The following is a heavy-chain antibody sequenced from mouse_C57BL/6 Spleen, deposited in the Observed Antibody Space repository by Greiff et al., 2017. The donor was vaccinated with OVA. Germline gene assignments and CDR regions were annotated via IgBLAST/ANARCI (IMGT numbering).Heavy chain of an antibody. CDR1: GYTFTSYW. Sequence: QVQLQQPGAELVKPGASVKLSCKASGYTFTSYWMHWVKQRPGQGLEWIGMIHPNSGSTNYNEKFKSKATLTVDKSSSTAYMQLSSLTSEDSAVYYCARYDYDGGCDYWGQGTTLTVAS. CDR2: IHPNSGST. D-gene: IGHD2-4*01. J-gene: IGHJ2*01. CDR3: ARYDYDGGCDY. V-gene: IGHV1-64*01.